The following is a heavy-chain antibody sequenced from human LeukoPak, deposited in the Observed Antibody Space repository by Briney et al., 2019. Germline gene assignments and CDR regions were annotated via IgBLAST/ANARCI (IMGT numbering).Heavy chain of an antibody. Sequence: ASVKVSCKASGYIFTDYYIHWMRQAPGQGLEWMGWINPKNGVTNYAQKLQGRVTMTRDTSISTVYMELNRLTSDDTALYYCARVGYCSGDRCYLHFDYWGQGTLVTVSS. J-gene: IGHJ4*02. D-gene: IGHD2-15*01. CDR3: ARVGYCSGDRCYLHFDY. CDR1: GYIFTDYY. CDR2: INPKNGVT. V-gene: IGHV1-2*02.